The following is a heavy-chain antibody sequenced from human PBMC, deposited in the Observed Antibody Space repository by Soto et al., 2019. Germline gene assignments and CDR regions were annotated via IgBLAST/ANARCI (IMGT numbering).Heavy chain of an antibody. J-gene: IGHJ6*03. Sequence: ASETLSLTCTVSGGSISSYYWSWIRQPPGKGLEWIGYIYYSGSTNYNPSLKSRVTISVDTSKNQFSLKLSSVTAADTAVYYCAREIMHYDFWSGYYRYYYYMDVWGKGTTVTVSS. D-gene: IGHD3-3*01. CDR2: IYYSGST. V-gene: IGHV4-59*01. CDR3: AREIMHYDFWSGYYRYYYYMDV. CDR1: GGSISSYY.